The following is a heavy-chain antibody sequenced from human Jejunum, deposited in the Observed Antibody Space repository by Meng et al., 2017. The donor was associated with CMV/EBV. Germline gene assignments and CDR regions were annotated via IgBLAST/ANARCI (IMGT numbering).Heavy chain of an antibody. CDR1: GLTVSSNY. V-gene: IGHV3-66*01. CDR3: ARWSGTYYDY. Sequence: VHLVESGGDLGQPRESLRLSCAASGLTVSSNYMSWLRQAPGKGLEWVSILYSSGITYYADSVKGRFTISRDNSKNTLYFQMNTLRAEDTAVYYCARWSGTYYDYWGQGTLVTVSS. CDR2: LYSSGIT. J-gene: IGHJ4*02. D-gene: IGHD1-26*01.